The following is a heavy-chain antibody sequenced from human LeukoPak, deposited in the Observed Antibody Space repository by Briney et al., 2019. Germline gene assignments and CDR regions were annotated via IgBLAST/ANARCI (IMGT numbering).Heavy chain of an antibody. Sequence: GSLSPSWAPSGLTFSSYGMRWDRQAPGGVREWVSAISATGDTTYYGDSGEGRLTISRDNSKKTLYLQMTRLIAEDTAIYYCVKEYTGTVSPYPSYFDYWGQGTLVTVSS. D-gene: IGHD1-26*01. CDR1: GLTFSSYG. CDR2: ISATGDTT. CDR3: VKEYTGTVSPYPSYFDY. J-gene: IGHJ4*02. V-gene: IGHV3-23*01.